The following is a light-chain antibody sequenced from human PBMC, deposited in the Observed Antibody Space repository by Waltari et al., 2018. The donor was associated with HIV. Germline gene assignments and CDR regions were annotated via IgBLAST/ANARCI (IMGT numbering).Light chain of an antibody. J-gene: IGKJ2*01. Sequence: EIVMTQSPATLSVSPGERATLSCRASQSVSSNLAGYQQKPGQAPRLLIYGASTRATGSPARFSGSGSGTEFTLTISSLQSEDFAVYYCQQYNTWPPRTFGQGTKLEIK. CDR2: GAS. CDR1: QSVSSN. V-gene: IGKV3-15*01. CDR3: QQYNTWPPRT.